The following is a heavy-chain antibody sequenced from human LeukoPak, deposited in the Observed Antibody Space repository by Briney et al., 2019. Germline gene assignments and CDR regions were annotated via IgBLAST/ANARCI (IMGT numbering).Heavy chain of an antibody. D-gene: IGHD4-23*01. J-gene: IGHJ4*02. V-gene: IGHV1-24*01. CDR1: GYTLTELS. CDR3: ATQTTVVTPYDY. CDR2: FDPEDGET. Sequence: VASVKVSCTVSGYTLTELSMHWVRQAPGKGLEWMGGFDPEDGETIYAQKFQGRVTMTEDTSTDTAYMEPSSLRSEDTAVYYCATQTTVVTPYDYWGQGTLVTVSS.